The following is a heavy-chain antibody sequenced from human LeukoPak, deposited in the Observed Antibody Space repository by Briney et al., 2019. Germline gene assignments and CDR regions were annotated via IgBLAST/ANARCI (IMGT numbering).Heavy chain of an antibody. Sequence: GASVKVSCKASGYTFTSYYMHWVRQAPGQGLEWMGRIIPIFGTANYAQKFQGRVTITTDESTSTAYMELSSLRSEDTAVYHCARDFEERWVGYCTNGVCYKDYYYYYMDVWGKGTTVTVSS. V-gene: IGHV1-69*05. J-gene: IGHJ6*03. CDR3: ARDFEERWVGYCTNGVCYKDYYYYYMDV. D-gene: IGHD2-8*01. CDR1: GYTFTSYY. CDR2: IIPIFGTA.